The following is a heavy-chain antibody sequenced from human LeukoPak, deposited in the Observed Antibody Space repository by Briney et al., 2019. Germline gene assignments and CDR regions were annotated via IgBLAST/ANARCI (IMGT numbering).Heavy chain of an antibody. J-gene: IGHJ4*02. V-gene: IGHV4-4*07. CDR2: IYTSGTT. CDR1: GDSISSYY. D-gene: IGHD3-22*01. Sequence: PSETLSLTCIVSGDSISSYYWTWIRQPAGKGLEWIGRIYTSGTTNYKPSLKSRVTMSVDTSKNQLSLKMKSVTAADTAVYFCARMRRASYYDTTGYLDYWGQGTLVTVSS. CDR3: ARMRRASYYDTTGYLDY.